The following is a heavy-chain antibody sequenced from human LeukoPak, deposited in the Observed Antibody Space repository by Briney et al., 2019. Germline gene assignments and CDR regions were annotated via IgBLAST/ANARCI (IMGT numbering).Heavy chain of an antibody. D-gene: IGHD1-7*01. CDR3: ARLTGTYYYYYMDV. CDR1: GGSISSSCCS. Sequence: SETLSLTCTVSGGSISSSCCSWGWIRQPPGKGLEWIGSAHYSGSTYYDPSLKSPVTISVDTSKNQFSLKLSSVTAADTAVYYCARLTGTYYYYYMDVWGKGTTVTVSS. CDR2: AHYSGST. V-gene: IGHV4-39*07. J-gene: IGHJ6*03.